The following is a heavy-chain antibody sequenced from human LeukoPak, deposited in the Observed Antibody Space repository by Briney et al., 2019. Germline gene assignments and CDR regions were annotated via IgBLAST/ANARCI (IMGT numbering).Heavy chain of an antibody. J-gene: IGHJ5*02. V-gene: IGHV4-4*09. CDR2: IYTSGST. D-gene: IGHD6-13*01. Sequence: PSETLSLTCTVSGGSISSYYWSWIRQPPGKGLEWIGYIYTSGSTNYNPSLKSRVTISVDTSKNQFSLKLSSVTAADTAVYYCARIIAAAGTGWFDPWGQGTLVTVSS. CDR1: GGSISSYY. CDR3: ARIIAAAGTGWFDP.